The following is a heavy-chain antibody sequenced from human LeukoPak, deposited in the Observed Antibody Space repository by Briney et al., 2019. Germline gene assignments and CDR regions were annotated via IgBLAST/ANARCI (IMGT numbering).Heavy chain of an antibody. CDR1: RFTFRNYA. CDR2: ISGRGDST. V-gene: IGHV3-23*01. CDR3: ATENCGGDCYSQGVGDY. Sequence: GGSLRLSCAASRFTFRNYAMSWVRQAPGKGPEWVSAISGRGDSTYYADSVKGRFTISRDNSKNTLYLQMNSLRAEDTAVYYCATENCGGDCYSQGVGDYWGQGTLVTVSS. J-gene: IGHJ4*02. D-gene: IGHD2-21*02.